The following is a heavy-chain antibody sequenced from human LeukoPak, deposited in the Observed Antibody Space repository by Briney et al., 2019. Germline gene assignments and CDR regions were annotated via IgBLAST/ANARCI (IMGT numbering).Heavy chain of an antibody. V-gene: IGHV3-53*04. CDR3: ARGGGPSGLDY. D-gene: IGHD1-26*01. CDR1: GFTVSSNY. CDR2: IYRGGST. Sequence: GGSLGLSCAASGFTVSSNYMSWVRQAPGKGLEWVSLIYRGGSTNYADSVKGRFTISRHNSKNTLFLQMNSLRPEDTAVYYCARGGGPSGLDYWGQGTLVTVSS. J-gene: IGHJ4*02.